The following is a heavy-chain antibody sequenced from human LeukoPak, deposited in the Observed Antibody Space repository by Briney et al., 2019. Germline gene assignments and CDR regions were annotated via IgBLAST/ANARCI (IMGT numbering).Heavy chain of an antibody. CDR2: IYTSGST. CDR3: ARDQYDSSPYYYYGMDV. J-gene: IGHJ6*02. Sequence: SETLSLTCTVSGGSISSYYWSWIRQPAGKGLEWIGRIYTSGSTNYNPSLKSRVTMSVDTSKNQFSLKLSSVTAADTAVYYCARDQYDSSPYYYYGMDVWGQGTTATVSS. CDR1: GGSISSYY. V-gene: IGHV4-4*07. D-gene: IGHD3-3*01.